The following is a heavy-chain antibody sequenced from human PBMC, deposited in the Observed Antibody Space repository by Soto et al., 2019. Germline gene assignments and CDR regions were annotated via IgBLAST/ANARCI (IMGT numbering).Heavy chain of an antibody. CDR1: GYPVTAYY. CDR3: ARGGGVGVAGSAAFDM. V-gene: IGHV1-2*02. D-gene: IGHD3-3*01. CDR2: INPATGAA. J-gene: IGHJ3*02. Sequence: QLHLVQSGAVVKKPGASVTVSCSASGYPVTAYYMHWVRQAPGRGLEWMGGINPATGAAKYTQTFQGRVTMTRYTSTSTVVMELSGLTSEDTAVFYWARGGGVGVAGSAAFDMWGQGTLVTVSS.